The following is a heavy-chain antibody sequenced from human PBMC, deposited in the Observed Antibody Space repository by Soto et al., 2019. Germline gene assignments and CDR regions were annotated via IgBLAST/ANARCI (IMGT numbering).Heavy chain of an antibody. J-gene: IGHJ4*02. Sequence: GGSLRLSCAASGFTLSDAWMNWVRQAPGQGLEWVGRIKRKADGVTTDYAAPVKGRFTISRDDSKNTLFLQMNSLRAEDTATYYCSTGMQLWFWGQGALVTVSS. CDR3: STGMQLWF. D-gene: IGHD5-18*01. CDR2: IKRKADGVTT. CDR1: GFTLSDAW. V-gene: IGHV3-15*07.